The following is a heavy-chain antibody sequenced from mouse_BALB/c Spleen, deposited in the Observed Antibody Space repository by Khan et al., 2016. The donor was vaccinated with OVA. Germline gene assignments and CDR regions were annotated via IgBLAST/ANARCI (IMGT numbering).Heavy chain of an antibody. Sequence: EVQLQESGPGLVKPSQSLSLTCTVTGYSITSDYAWNWIRQFPGNKLEWMGYISYSDRTSYNPSLKSRISVTRDTSKNQFFLQLNSVTTEDTATYYCAMGRTYWGQGTLVTVSA. V-gene: IGHV3-2*02. CDR3: AMGRTY. J-gene: IGHJ3*01. CDR2: ISYSDRT. D-gene: IGHD4-1*01. CDR1: GYSITSDYA.